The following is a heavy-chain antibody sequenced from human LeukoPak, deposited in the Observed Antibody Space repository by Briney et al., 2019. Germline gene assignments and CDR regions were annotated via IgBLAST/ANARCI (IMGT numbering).Heavy chain of an antibody. D-gene: IGHD3-22*01. V-gene: IGHV1-18*01. CDR1: GYTFTSYG. Sequence: ASVKVSCKASGYTFTSYGISWVRQAPGQGLEWMGWISAYNDNTNYAQKLQGRVTMTTDTSTSTAYMELRSLRSDDTAVYYCARDIGYYYDSSGYYPRGGIAGLDYWGQGTLVTVSS. J-gene: IGHJ4*02. CDR2: ISAYNDNT. CDR3: ARDIGYYYDSSGYYPRGGIAGLDY.